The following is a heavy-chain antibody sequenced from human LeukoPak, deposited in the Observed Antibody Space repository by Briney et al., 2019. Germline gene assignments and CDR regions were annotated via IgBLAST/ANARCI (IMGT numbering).Heavy chain of an antibody. CDR1: GFTFSSHW. CDR3: ARDSGGSTYGMDV. V-gene: IGHV3-7*01. CDR2: INQDGSET. D-gene: IGHD2-15*01. Sequence: GGSLRLSCAGSGFTFSSHWMNWVRQAPGKGLEWVAHINQDGSETYYVDSVKGRFTISRDNAKNSLYLQMHSLRAEDTAVYYCARDSGGSTYGMDVWGQGTTVTVSS. J-gene: IGHJ6*02.